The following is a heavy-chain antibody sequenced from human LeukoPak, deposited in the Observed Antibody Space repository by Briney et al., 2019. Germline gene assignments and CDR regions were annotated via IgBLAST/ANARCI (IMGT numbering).Heavy chain of an antibody. Sequence: QPGRSLRLSCAASGFTFSSYGMHWVRQAPGKGLEWVAVIWSDGSNKYYADSVKGRFTISRDNSKNTLYLQMSSLRAEDTAVYYCVKLPHRAGSYVAAAPIDYWGQGTLVTVSS. V-gene: IGHV3-33*06. CDR2: IWSDGSNK. CDR1: GFTFSSYG. J-gene: IGHJ4*02. D-gene: IGHD6-13*01. CDR3: VKLPHRAGSYVAAAPIDY.